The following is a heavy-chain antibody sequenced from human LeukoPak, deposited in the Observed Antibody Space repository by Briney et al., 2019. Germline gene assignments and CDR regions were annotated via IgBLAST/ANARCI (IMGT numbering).Heavy chain of an antibody. V-gene: IGHV3-53*01. CDR2: IYSDGNI. Sequence: HAGVSLRLSCAASGFTVRRSHMSWIRQARGKGLEWVSLIYSDGNIHYADSVKGRFTISRDISKNTLYLQMNSLRAEDTAVYYCVRADNGFDQWGQGALVTVSS. CDR1: GFTVRRSH. CDR3: VRADNGFDQ. J-gene: IGHJ4*02. D-gene: IGHD1-14*01.